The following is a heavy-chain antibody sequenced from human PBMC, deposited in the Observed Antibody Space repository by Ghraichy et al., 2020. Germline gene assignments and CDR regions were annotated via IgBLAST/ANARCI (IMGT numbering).Heavy chain of an antibody. CDR1: GFTFSIYN. J-gene: IGHJ4*02. V-gene: IGHV3-48*02. CDR3: VRDGEPGRSYFDY. CDR2: ISSGSSTI. D-gene: IGHD1-1*01. Sequence: GGSLRLSCAASGFTFSIYNMNWVRQAPRKGLEWVSYISSGSSTIYYADSVKGRFTISRDNAKNSLYLQMNSLRDEDTAVYYCVRDGEPGRSYFDYWGQGALVTV.